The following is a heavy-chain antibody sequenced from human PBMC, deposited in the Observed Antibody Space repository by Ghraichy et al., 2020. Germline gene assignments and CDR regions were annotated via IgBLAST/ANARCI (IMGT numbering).Heavy chain of an antibody. CDR3: ARDRQLWSSFDY. D-gene: IGHD5-18*01. CDR1: GFTFSSYS. Sequence: GGSLRLSCAASGFTFSSYSMNWVRQAPGKGLEWVSSISSSSSYIYYADSVKGRFTISRDNAKNSLYLQMNSLRAEDTAVYYCARDRQLWSSFDYWGQGTLVTVSS. V-gene: IGHV3-21*01. CDR2: ISSSSSYI. J-gene: IGHJ4*02.